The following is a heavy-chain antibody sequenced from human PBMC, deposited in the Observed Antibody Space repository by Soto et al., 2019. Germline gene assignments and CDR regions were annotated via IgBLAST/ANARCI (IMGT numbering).Heavy chain of an antibody. V-gene: IGHV4-4*02. CDR1: GGSTSSINS. J-gene: IGHJ5*02. D-gene: IGHD1-1*01. CDR3: ARTAGNYPTQPFDP. CDR2: IYQSWTT. Sequence: SETLSLTCGVSGGSTSSINSWSWVRHAREKGVGWLGEIYQSWTTNYSPSLKSQVTMSIDKSNNQFFLNVTSVTAADTAVYYCARTAGNYPTQPFDPWGQGTLVTVSS.